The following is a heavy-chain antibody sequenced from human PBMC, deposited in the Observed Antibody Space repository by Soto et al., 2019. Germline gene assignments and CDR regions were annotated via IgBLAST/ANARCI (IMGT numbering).Heavy chain of an antibody. V-gene: IGHV3-23*01. J-gene: IGHJ4*02. CDR3: AKSLQYYYGSGISGDY. CDR2: ISGSGGST. D-gene: IGHD3-10*01. Sequence: PGGSLRLSCAASGFTFSSYAMSWVRQAPGKGLEGVSAISGSGGSTYYADSVKGRFTISRDNSKNTLYRQMNTLRPEDTAVYYCAKSLQYYYGSGISGDYWGQGTLVTVSS. CDR1: GFTFSSYA.